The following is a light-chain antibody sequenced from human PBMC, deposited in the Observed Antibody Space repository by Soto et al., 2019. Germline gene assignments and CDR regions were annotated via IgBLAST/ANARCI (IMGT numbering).Light chain of an antibody. CDR2: GIS. CDR3: QQYNNWPPM. Sequence: EIVLTQSPGTLSLSPGERATLSCRASQSVSSNLAWYQQKPGQAPRLLIYGISTRATGVPARFSGSASGTEFTLTISSLQSEDFAVYYCQQYNNWPPMFGQGTKVDIK. CDR1: QSVSSN. J-gene: IGKJ1*01. V-gene: IGKV3-15*01.